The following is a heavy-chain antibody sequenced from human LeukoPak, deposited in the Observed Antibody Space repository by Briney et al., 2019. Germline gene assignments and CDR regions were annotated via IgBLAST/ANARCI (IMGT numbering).Heavy chain of an antibody. Sequence: GGSLRLSCAASGFPFSKYPMHWVRQAPGKGLEWVSVIYSGGSTYYADSVKGRFTISRDNSKNTLYLQMNSLRAEDTAVYYCASSSGYFNWGQGTLVTVSS. CDR2: IYSGGST. V-gene: IGHV3-53*01. J-gene: IGHJ4*02. D-gene: IGHD3-22*01. CDR1: GFPFSKYP. CDR3: ASSSGYFN.